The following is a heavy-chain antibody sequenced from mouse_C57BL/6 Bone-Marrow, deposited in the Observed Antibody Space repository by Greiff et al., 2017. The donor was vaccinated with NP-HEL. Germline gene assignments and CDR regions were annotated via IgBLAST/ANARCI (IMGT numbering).Heavy chain of an antibody. Sequence: EVQLQESGPGLVKPSQSLSLTCSVTGYSITSGYYWNWIRQFPGNKLEWMGYISYDGSNNYNPSLKNRISITPYTSKKQFFLKLNSVTTEDTATYYCASAWFAYWGQGTLVTVSA. CDR1: GYSITSGYY. J-gene: IGHJ3*01. CDR2: ISYDGSN. CDR3: ASAWFAY. V-gene: IGHV3-6*01.